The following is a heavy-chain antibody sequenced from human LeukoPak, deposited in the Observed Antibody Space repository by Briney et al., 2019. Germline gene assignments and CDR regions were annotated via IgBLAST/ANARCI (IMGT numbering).Heavy chain of an antibody. D-gene: IGHD2-2*01. V-gene: IGHV1-8*01. Sequence: ASVKVSCKASGYTFTSYDINCVRQATGQGLEWMGWMNPNSGNTGYAQKFQGRVTMTRNTSISTAYMELSSLRSEDTAVYYCARYCSSTSCSKDYYYYYMDVWGKGTTVTVSS. J-gene: IGHJ6*03. CDR1: GYTFTSYD. CDR3: ARYCSSTSCSKDYYYYYMDV. CDR2: MNPNSGNT.